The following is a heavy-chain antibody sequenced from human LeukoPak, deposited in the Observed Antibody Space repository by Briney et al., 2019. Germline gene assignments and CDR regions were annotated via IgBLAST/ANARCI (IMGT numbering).Heavy chain of an antibody. J-gene: IGHJ6*02. D-gene: IGHD6-19*01. V-gene: IGHV1-18*01. CDR1: GYTFTSYG. CDR3: ARAPYSSGWYPPYYYYYGMDV. CDR2: NSAYNGNT. Sequence: ASVKVSCNASGYTFTSYGISWVRQAPGQGLEWMGWNSAYNGNTNYAQKLQGRVTMTTDTSTSTAYMELRSLRSDDTAVYYCARAPYSSGWYPPYYYYYGMDVWGQGTTVTVSS.